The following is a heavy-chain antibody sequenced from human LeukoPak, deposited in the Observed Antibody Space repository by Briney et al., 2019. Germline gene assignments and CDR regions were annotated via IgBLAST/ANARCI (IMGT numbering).Heavy chain of an antibody. Sequence: SETLSLTCAVYGGSFSGYYWSWIRQPPGKGLEWIGEINHSGSTNYNPSLKSRVTISVDTSKNQFSLKLSSVTAADTAVYYCARDLYNWNYRSFDYWGQGTLVTVSS. CDR1: GGSFSGYY. CDR2: INHSGST. CDR3: ARDLYNWNYRSFDY. J-gene: IGHJ4*02. V-gene: IGHV4-34*01. D-gene: IGHD1-7*01.